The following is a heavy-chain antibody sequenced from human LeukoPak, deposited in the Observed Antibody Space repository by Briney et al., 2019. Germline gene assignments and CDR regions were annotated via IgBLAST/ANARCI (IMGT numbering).Heavy chain of an antibody. CDR3: ARGLRIQLWLRSDP. CDR2: INHSGST. CDR1: GGSFSGYY. D-gene: IGHD5-18*01. V-gene: IGHV4-34*01. J-gene: IGHJ5*02. Sequence: SETLSLTCAVYGGSFSGYYWSWIRQPPGKGLEWIGEINHSGSTNYNPSLKSRVTISVDTSKNQFSLKLSSVTAADTAVYYCARGLRIQLWLRSDPWGQGTLVTVSS.